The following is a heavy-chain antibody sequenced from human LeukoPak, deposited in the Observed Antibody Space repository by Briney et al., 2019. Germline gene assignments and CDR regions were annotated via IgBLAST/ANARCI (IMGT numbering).Heavy chain of an antibody. CDR1: GGSISSNNW. CDR2: IYHSGSP. J-gene: IGHJ4*02. CDR3: ARVNINNWHSCDY. D-gene: IGHD1-1*01. V-gene: IGHV4-4*02. Sequence: SEALSLTCAVSGGSISSNNWWGWVRQPPGKGLEWIGEIYHSGSPNYNPSLKSRVTISVDKSRNHSSLNLSSVTAADTAVYYCARVNINNWHSCDYWGQGTLVTVSS.